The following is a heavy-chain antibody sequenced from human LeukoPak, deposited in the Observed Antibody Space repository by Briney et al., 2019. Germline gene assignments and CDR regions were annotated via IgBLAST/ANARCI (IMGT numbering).Heavy chain of an antibody. D-gene: IGHD3-22*01. J-gene: IGHJ4*02. CDR3: AKDHSLDYDDSSGYPFEY. CDR2: LYSHGGT. V-gene: IGHV3-53*01. CDR1: GFTVSNNY. Sequence: GESLRLSCAASGFTVSNNYMSWVRQAPGKGLEWVSLLYSHGGTNYADSVKGRFTISRDNSKNTLYLQMNSLRAEDTAVYYCAKDHSLDYDDSSGYPFEYWGEGALVTVSS.